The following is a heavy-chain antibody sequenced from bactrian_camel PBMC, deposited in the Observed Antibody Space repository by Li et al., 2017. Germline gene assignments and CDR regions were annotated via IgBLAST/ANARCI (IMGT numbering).Heavy chain of an antibody. V-gene: IGHV3S1*01. CDR3: AAGRRGSYWVDSTFAEEICVDPLGF. J-gene: IGHJ6*01. CDR2: INTDGST. D-gene: IGHD2*01. Sequence: HVQLVESGGGSVRPGGSLRLSCAASGFDFAAYGMDWFRQAAGKGLEWVSTINTDGSTHYRDSVKGRFTISRDNAKNTLYLQLNSLKTEDTGMYYCAAGRRGSYWVDSTFAEEICVDPLGFWGEWTQVTVS. CDR1: GFDFAAYG.